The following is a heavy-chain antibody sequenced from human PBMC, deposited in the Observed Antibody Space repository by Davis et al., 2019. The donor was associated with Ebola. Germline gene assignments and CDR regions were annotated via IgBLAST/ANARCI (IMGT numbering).Heavy chain of an antibody. Sequence: GESLKISCTVSTFTFSSYSMNWVRQAPGKGLEWVSSISGSGFYIYYADSAKGRFTISRDNAKNSLYLQMNSLRAEDTAVYYCARRADYWGQGTLVTVSS. CDR2: ISGSGFYI. V-gene: IGHV3-21*01. CDR1: TFTFSSYS. J-gene: IGHJ4*02. CDR3: ARRADY.